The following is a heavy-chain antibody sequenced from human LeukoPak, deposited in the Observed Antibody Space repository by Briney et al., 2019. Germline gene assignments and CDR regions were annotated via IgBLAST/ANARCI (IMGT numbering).Heavy chain of an antibody. CDR2: ISGSGDST. V-gene: IGHV3-23*01. D-gene: IGHD3-22*01. CDR3: VKDIAYDRSGYYYSYFDH. CDR1: VFTFSSYA. J-gene: IGHJ4*02. Sequence: GGSLRLSCAASVFTFSSYAMSWVRQAPGKGLEWVSVISGSGDSTYYADSVKGRFTISRDNSKNTLYLQMNSLRAEDTAVYYCVKDIAYDRSGYYYSYFDHWGQGTLVTVSS.